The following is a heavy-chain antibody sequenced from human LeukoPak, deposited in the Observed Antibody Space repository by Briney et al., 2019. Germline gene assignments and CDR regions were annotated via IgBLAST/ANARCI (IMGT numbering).Heavy chain of an antibody. CDR1: GGSFSGYY. CDR3: ARGAPWLLRRPRFGY. V-gene: IGHV4-34*01. Sequence: SETLSLTCAVYGGSFSGYYWSWIRQPPGKGLEWIGEINHSGSTNYNPSLKSRVTISVDTSKNQFSLKLSSVTAADTAVYYCARGAPWLLRRPRFGYWGQGTLVTVSS. J-gene: IGHJ4*02. CDR2: INHSGST. D-gene: IGHD1-26*01.